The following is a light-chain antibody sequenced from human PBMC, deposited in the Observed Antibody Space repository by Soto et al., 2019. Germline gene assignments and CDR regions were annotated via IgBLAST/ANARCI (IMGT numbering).Light chain of an antibody. J-gene: IGLJ1*01. CDR2: GNN. CDR1: SSNIGAGYD. CDR3: QSYDSSLYV. Sequence: QSVLTQPPSVSGARGQRVTISCTGSSSNIGAGYDVHWYQQLPGTAPKLLIYGNNNRPSGVPDRFSGSKSGTSASLAITGLQGDDEADYYCQSYDSSLYVFGTGTKLTVL. V-gene: IGLV1-40*01.